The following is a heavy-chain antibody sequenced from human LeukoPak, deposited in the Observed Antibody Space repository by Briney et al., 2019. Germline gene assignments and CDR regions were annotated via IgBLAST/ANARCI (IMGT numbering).Heavy chain of an antibody. D-gene: IGHD5-12*01. V-gene: IGHV4-39*07. CDR1: GGSISSSSYY. CDR2: IYYSGST. J-gene: IGHJ5*02. Sequence: PSETLSLTCTVSGGSISSSSYYWGWIRQPPGKGLEWIGSIYYSGSTYYNPSLKSRVTISVDTSKNQFSLNLSSVTAADTAVYYCARGSYSDYGDWFDPWGQGTLVTVSS. CDR3: ARGSYSDYGDWFDP.